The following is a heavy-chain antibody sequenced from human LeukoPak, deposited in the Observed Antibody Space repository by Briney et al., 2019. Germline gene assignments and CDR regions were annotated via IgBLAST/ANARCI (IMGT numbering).Heavy chain of an antibody. Sequence: ASVKVSCKASGYTFTGYYMHWVRQAPGQGLEWMGWINPNSGGTNYAQKFQGRVTMTRDTSISTAYMELSRLRSDDTAVYYCARRGAAADYNYYYYMDVWGKGTTVTVSS. CDR3: ARRGAAADYNYYYYMDV. V-gene: IGHV1-2*02. J-gene: IGHJ6*03. CDR2: INPNSGGT. D-gene: IGHD6-13*01. CDR1: GYTFTGYY.